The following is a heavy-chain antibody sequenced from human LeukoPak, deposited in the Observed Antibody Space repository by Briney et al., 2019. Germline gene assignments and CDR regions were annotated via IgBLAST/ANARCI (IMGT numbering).Heavy chain of an antibody. V-gene: IGHV4-59*01. CDR2: IYQSGST. CDR3: VRDRELAY. J-gene: IGHJ4*02. D-gene: IGHD1-1*01. CDR1: DGSISNYY. Sequence: SETLSFTGTGSDGSISNYYWRWNRPPPGKGLKWIVYIYQSGSTDYNPSLKSRVTISVDTTRNHFTLKLSSVTAAATAVYCWVRDRELAYWGQGILVTVSS.